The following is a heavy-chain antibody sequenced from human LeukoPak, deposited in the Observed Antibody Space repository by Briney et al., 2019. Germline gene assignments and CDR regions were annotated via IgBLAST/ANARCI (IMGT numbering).Heavy chain of an antibody. CDR3: ARDPGIGVAGTDFQH. V-gene: IGHV1-2*06. CDR2: INPNSGGT. J-gene: IGHJ1*01. D-gene: IGHD6-19*01. CDR1: GYTFTDYY. Sequence: ASVKVSCKASGYTFTDYYIHWVRQAPGQGLEWMGRINPNSGGTNYAQKFQGRVTMTRDTSISTAYMELSSLRSDDTAVYYCARDPGIGVAGTDFQHWGRGTLVTVSS.